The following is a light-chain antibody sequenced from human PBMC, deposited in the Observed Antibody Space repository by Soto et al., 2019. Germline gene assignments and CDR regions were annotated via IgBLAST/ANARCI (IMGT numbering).Light chain of an antibody. V-gene: IGKV3-20*01. Sequence: EIVLTQSPGTLSLSPGERATLSCRASQSVSISSIAWYQQKPGQAPRLLFYGASRRAAGIPDTFSGSGSGTDFTLTNSTLEPDDLAAYYCQQFDTSSLSFGGGTKVEI. CDR3: QQFDTSSLS. CDR2: GAS. J-gene: IGKJ4*01. CDR1: QSVSISS.